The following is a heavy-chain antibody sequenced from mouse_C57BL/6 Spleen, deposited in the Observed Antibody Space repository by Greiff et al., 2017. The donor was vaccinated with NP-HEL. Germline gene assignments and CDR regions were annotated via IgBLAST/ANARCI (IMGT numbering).Heavy chain of an antibody. J-gene: IGHJ3*01. Sequence: EVQGVESGGGLVQPGGSLSLSCAASGFTFTDYYMSWVRQPPGKALEWLGFIRNKANGYTTEYSASVKGRFTISRDNSQSILYLQMNALRAEDSATYYCARGVTTVVASPVAYWGQGTLVTVSA. V-gene: IGHV7-3*01. CDR2: IRNKANGYTT. D-gene: IGHD1-1*01. CDR3: ARGVTTVVASPVAY. CDR1: GFTFTDYY.